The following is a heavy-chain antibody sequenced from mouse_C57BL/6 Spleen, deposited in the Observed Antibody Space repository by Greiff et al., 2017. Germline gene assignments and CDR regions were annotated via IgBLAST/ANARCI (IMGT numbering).Heavy chain of an antibody. CDR2: INPNNGGT. J-gene: IGHJ1*03. CDR1: GYTFTDYN. V-gene: IGHV1-18*01. D-gene: IGHD1-1*01. Sequence: VQLQQSGPELVKPGASVKIPCKASGYTFTDYNMDWVKQSHGKSLEWIGDINPNNGGTIYNQKFKGKATLTVDKSSSTAYMELRSLTSEDTAVYYCARLIYYYGSSSRYFDVWGTGTTVTVSS. CDR3: ARLIYYYGSSSRYFDV.